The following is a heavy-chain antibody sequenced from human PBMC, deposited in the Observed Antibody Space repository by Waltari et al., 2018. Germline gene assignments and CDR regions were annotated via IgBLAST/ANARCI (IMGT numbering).Heavy chain of an antibody. Sequence: VHLVESGGGLVRPGRSLSLSCAASGFIFDVSGLGGVRQAPGKGLEWVAGINWNSGTIHYADSVKGRFTISRDNAENSLYLQMNSLTTEDTAVYYCTKDMDGATAMAPRLDFWGQGTLVTVSS. CDR1: GFIFDVSG. D-gene: IGHD5-18*01. CDR3: TKDMDGATAMAPRLDF. CDR2: INWNSGTI. J-gene: IGHJ4*02. V-gene: IGHV3-9*01.